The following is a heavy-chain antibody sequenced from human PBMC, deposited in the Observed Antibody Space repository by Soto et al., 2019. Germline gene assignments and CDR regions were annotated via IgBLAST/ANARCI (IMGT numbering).Heavy chain of an antibody. CDR2: INPYGGAA. Sequence: ASVKVSCKASGYTFTSTWMHWLRQAPGQGLEWMGIINPYGGAATYAEKFQGRVTMTRDTSTATDYIELSSLRSEDTAMYYCARERAHGSAYWWLEYWGQGTQVT. J-gene: IGHJ4*02. CDR1: GYTFTSTW. D-gene: IGHD3-22*01. V-gene: IGHV1-46*01. CDR3: ARERAHGSAYWWLEY.